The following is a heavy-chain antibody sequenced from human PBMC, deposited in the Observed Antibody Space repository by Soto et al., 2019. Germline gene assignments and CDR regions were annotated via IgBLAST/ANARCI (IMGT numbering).Heavy chain of an antibody. CDR1: GGCFSGYY. J-gene: IGHJ6*02. CDR3: ARGGYSYGFRYYYYGMDV. D-gene: IGHD5-18*01. V-gene: IGHV4-34*01. Sequence: SKTLSLTCAVDGGCFSGYYWSWIRQPPGKGLEWIGEINHSGSTNYNPSLKSRVTISVDTSKNQFSLKLSSVTAADTAVYYCARGGYSYGFRYYYYGMDVWGQGTTVTASS. CDR2: INHSGST.